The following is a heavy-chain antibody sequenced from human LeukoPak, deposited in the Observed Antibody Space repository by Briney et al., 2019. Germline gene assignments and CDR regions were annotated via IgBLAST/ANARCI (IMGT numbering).Heavy chain of an antibody. J-gene: IGHJ4*02. CDR1: GFTFSSYS. D-gene: IGHD3-3*01. CDR3: AKDQIAYYDFWSGQDY. CDR2: ISGSGGST. Sequence: GGSLRLSCAASGFTFSSYSMNWVRQAPGKGLEWVSAISGSGGSTYYADSVKGRFTISRDNSKNTLYLQMNSLRAEDTAVYYCAKDQIAYYDFWSGQDYWGQGTLVTVSS. V-gene: IGHV3-23*01.